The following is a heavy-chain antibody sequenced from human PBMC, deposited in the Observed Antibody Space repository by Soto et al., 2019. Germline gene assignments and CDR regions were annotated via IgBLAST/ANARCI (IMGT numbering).Heavy chain of an antibody. D-gene: IGHD2-21*02. CDR1: GFTFNTYA. Sequence: GGSLRLSCAASGFTFNTYAMNWVRQAPGKGLEWVASISGSGGTINYADSVKGRFTTSRDTSKNTLYLQMNSLSAEDTAVYYCAKGFIVVVTAIRPDDNFDVWGQGTMVTVSS. V-gene: IGHV3-23*01. CDR3: AKGFIVVVTAIRPDDNFDV. CDR2: ISGSGGTI. J-gene: IGHJ3*01.